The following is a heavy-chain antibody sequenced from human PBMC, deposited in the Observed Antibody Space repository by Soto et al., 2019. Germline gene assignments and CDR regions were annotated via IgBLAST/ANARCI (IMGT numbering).Heavy chain of an antibody. CDR1: GFTFSTYS. CDR3: ARDRAGYSTGWDNFDY. V-gene: IGHV3-21*01. Sequence: EVQLVESGGALVTPGGSLRLSCAASGFTFSTYSMNWVRQAPGKGLEWVSSISSTSSYIFYADSVKGRFTISRDNAKNSLDLQMNSRRAEDTAVYYCARDRAGYSTGWDNFDYWGQGTPVTVSS. J-gene: IGHJ4*02. D-gene: IGHD6-19*01. CDR2: ISSTSSYI.